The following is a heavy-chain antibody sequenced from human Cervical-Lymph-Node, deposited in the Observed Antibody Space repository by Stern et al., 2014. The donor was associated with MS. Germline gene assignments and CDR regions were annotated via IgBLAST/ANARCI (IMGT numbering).Heavy chain of an antibody. D-gene: IGHD3-16*01. Sequence: VQLVQSGAEVKKPGESLKISCKGSGYSFSNFWIGWVRQMPGKGLEWMGIIYPGNSDTKYSPSFQGQVTISADKSISTAFLQWSSLKASDTAIYYCAKTLSGGSRYFDLWGRGTLVTVS. V-gene: IGHV5-51*03. CDR3: AKTLSGGSRYFDL. CDR1: GYSFSNFW. J-gene: IGHJ2*01. CDR2: IYPGNSDT.